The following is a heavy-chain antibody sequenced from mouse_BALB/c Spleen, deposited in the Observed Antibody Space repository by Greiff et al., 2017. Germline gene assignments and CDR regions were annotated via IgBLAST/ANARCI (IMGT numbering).Heavy chain of an antibody. V-gene: IGHV1S41*01. CDR3: ARNWDGWFAY. J-gene: IGHJ3*01. Sequence: DLVKPGASVKLSCKASGYTFTSYWINWIKQRPGQGLEWIGRIAPGSGSTYYNEMFKSKATLTVDASSSKAYIQLSSLSSEDSAVYFCARNWDGWFAYWGQGTLVTVSA. D-gene: IGHD4-1*01. CDR1: GYTFTSYW. CDR2: IAPGSGST.